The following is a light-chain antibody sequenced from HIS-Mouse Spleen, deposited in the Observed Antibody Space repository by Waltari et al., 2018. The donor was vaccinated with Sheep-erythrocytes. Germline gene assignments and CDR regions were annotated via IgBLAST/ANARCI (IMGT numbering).Light chain of an antibody. CDR3: YSTDSSGNHSNWV. V-gene: IGLV3-10*01. CDR1: ALPTKY. J-gene: IGLJ3*02. Sequence: SYELTQPPSVSVSPGQTARNTCSGDALPTKYAYWYQQKSGQAPVLVIYEDSKRPSGIPERFSGSSSGTMATLTISGAQVEDEADYYCYSTDSSGNHSNWVFGGGTKLTVL. CDR2: EDS.